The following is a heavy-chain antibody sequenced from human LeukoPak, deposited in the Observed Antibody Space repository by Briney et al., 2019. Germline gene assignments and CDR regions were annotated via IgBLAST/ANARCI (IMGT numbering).Heavy chain of an antibody. V-gene: IGHV3-33*06. Sequence: GGSLRLSCAASKFTFRNYGMHWVRQAPGKGLEWVGVIWYDGSNQVYADSVKGRFTISRDNSKHTLFLQMSSLRAEDAAVYYCAKGSPLDLGAGQSYYYGLGVWGQGTTVTVSS. CDR3: AKGSPLDLGAGQSYYYGLGV. J-gene: IGHJ6*02. CDR2: IWYDGSNQ. CDR1: KFTFRNYG. D-gene: IGHD3-10*01.